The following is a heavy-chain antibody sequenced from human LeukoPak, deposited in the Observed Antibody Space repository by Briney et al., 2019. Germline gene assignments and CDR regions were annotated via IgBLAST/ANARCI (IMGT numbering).Heavy chain of an antibody. CDR3: ARDRGYSYGGGLDY. Sequence: SETLSLTCTVSGGSISSSSYYWGWIRQPPGKGLEWIGSIYYSGSTYYNPSLKSRVTISVDTSKNQFSLKLSSVTAADTAVYYCARDRGYSYGGGLDYWGQGTLVTVSS. J-gene: IGHJ4*02. D-gene: IGHD5-18*01. CDR2: IYYSGST. CDR1: GGSISSSSYY. V-gene: IGHV4-39*07.